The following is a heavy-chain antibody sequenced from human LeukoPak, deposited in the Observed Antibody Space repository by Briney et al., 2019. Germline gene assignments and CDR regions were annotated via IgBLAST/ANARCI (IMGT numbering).Heavy chain of an antibody. D-gene: IGHD3-22*01. CDR3: AREQDDSSGYYYFDGYYFDY. Sequence: PSETLPLTCAVYGWSFSGYYWSWIRQPAGKGLEWIGRIYTSGSTNYNPSLKSRVTMSVDTSKNQFSLKLSSVTAADTAVYYCAREQDDSSGYYYFDGYYFDYWGQGTLVTVSS. CDR2: IYTSGST. V-gene: IGHV4-4*07. J-gene: IGHJ4*02. CDR1: GWSFSGYY.